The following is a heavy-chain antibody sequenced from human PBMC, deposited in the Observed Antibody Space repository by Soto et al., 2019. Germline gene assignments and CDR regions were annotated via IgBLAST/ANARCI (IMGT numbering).Heavy chain of an antibody. V-gene: IGHV4-4*07. CDR3: ARHFDVDPSLDQYYFDL. J-gene: IGHJ2*01. CDR2: IYASGRT. CDR1: GVSITPYF. D-gene: IGHD3-9*01. Sequence: QVQLQESGPGLVKPSETLSLTCTVSGVSITPYFWSCIRQPAGKAPEWVGHIYASGRTTYNPSLKSRVTMVVSQTPVSLRLTSVTAADTAVYYWARHFDVDPSLDQYYFDLWGRGALVTVSS.